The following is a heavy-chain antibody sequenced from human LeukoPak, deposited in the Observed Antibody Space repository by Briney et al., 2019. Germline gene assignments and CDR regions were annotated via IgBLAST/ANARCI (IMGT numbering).Heavy chain of an antibody. CDR2: INPSGGST. V-gene: IGHV1-46*01. D-gene: IGHD2-2*02. J-gene: IGHJ6*02. CDR1: GYTFTSYY. Sequence: ASVKVSCKASGYTFTSYYMHWVRQAPGQGLEWMGKINPSGGSTSYAQKFQGRVTMTRDTSTSTAYMELSSLRSEDTAVYYCARETDIVVVPAAIGGYYYYGMDVWGQGTTVTVSS. CDR3: ARETDIVVVPAAIGGYYYYGMDV.